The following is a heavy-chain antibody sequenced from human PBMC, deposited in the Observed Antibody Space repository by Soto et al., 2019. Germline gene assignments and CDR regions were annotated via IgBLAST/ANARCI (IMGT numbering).Heavy chain of an antibody. Sequence: QVQLVQSGAEVKKPGSSVKVSCKASGGTFSSYAISWVRQAPGQGLEWMGGIIPIFGTANYAQKFQGRVTITADKSTSTAYMELSSLRSEDTAVHYCVTVVVTAMNYYYGIDVWGQGTTVTVSS. CDR2: IIPIFGTA. J-gene: IGHJ6*02. V-gene: IGHV1-69*06. CDR3: VTVVVTAMNYYYGIDV. D-gene: IGHD2-21*02. CDR1: GGTFSSYA.